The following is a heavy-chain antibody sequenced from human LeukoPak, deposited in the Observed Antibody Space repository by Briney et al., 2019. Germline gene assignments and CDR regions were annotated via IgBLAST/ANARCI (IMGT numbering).Heavy chain of an antibody. CDR3: AGSLYDPYYFDY. J-gene: IGHJ4*02. CDR2: ISSSSSYI. CDR1: GFTFSSYS. D-gene: IGHD1-26*01. Sequence: GGSLRLFCAASGFTFSSYSMNWVRQAPGKGLEWVSSISSSSSYIYYADSVKGRFTISRDNAKNSLYLQMNSLRAEDTAVYYCAGSLYDPYYFDYWGQGTLVTVSS. V-gene: IGHV3-21*01.